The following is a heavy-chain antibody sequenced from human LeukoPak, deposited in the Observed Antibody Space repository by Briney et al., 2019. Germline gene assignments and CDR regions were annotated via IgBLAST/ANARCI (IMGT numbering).Heavy chain of an antibody. CDR3: ARQGGFGEFAYYYYCMDV. D-gene: IGHD3-10*01. V-gene: IGHV4-59*08. Sequence: PSETLSLTCTVSGGSISIYYWSWIRQPPGKGLEWLGYIYYSGSTNYNPSLKSRVTISVDTSKNQFSLKLSSVTAADTAVYYCARQGGFGEFAYYYYCMDVWGKGTTVTVSS. J-gene: IGHJ6*03. CDR1: GGSISIYY. CDR2: IYYSGST.